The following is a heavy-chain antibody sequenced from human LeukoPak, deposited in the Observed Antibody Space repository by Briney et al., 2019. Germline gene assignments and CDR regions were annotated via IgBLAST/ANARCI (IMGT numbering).Heavy chain of an antibody. CDR2: IYHSGST. CDR1: GGSLSSCNW. D-gene: IGHD6-6*01. CDR3: ARQLRGDDAFDI. V-gene: IGHV4-4*02. J-gene: IGHJ3*02. Sequence: SETLSLTCAVSGGSLSSCNWWSWVRQPPGKGLEWIGEIYHSGSTNYNPSLKSRVTISVDKSKNQFSLKLSSVTAADTAVYYCARQLRGDDAFDIWGQGTMVTVSS.